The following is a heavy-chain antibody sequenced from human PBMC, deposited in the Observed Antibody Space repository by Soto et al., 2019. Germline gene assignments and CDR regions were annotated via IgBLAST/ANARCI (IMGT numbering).Heavy chain of an antibody. D-gene: IGHD3-22*01. CDR1: GGTFSSYA. J-gene: IGHJ4*02. CDR2: IIPIFGTA. Sequence: SLKVSCKASGGTFSSYAISWVRQAPGQGLEWMGGIIPIFGTANYAQKFQGRVTITADESTSTAYMELSSLRSEDTAVYYCSRRDSCGYAPYDYWGQGTLFTVS. V-gene: IGHV1-69*13. CDR3: SRRDSCGYAPYDY.